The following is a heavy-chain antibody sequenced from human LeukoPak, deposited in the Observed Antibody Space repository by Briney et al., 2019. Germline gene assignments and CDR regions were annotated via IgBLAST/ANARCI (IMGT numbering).Heavy chain of an antibody. V-gene: IGHV4-59*01. J-gene: IGHJ4*02. CDR3: ARARTILPFDH. CDR2: IYYSGTT. CDR1: GDSISSYY. D-gene: IGHD5-24*01. Sequence: TSETLSLTYTVSGDSISSYYWNWIRQPPGKGLEWIGYIYYSGTTNYNPSLKSRLTISLDTSKNQFSLTLSSVTPADTAVYYCARARTILPFDHWGQGTLVTVSS.